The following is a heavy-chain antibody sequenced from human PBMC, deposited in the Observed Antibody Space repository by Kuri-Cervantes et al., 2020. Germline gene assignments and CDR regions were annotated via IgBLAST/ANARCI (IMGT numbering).Heavy chain of an antibody. CDR2: IAPNGRST. CDR1: GFSFSSSY. D-gene: IGHD2-8*01. Sequence: GESLKISCAAPGFSFSSSYMYWVRQAPGKGLVWVSRIAPNGRSTSYADSVKGRFIISRDNAKNTLYLQMNSLRAEDTAVYYCARGGSCTNGVCYRYYYGMDVWGQGTTVTVSS. V-gene: IGHV3-74*01. J-gene: IGHJ6*02. CDR3: ARGGSCTNGVCYRYYYGMDV.